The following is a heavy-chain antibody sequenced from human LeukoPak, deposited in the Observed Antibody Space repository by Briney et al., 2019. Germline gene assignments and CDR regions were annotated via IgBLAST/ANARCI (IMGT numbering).Heavy chain of an antibody. CDR3: AQRPLTAMVGFDY. CDR2: IFLNDDK. Sequence: SGPTLLKPTQTLTLTCTFSGFSLPTRGVGVGWIPQPPGKALEWLSLIFLNDDKRYSPPLKSRLTITKEPSKNEVVLTLTNLVPVDTATYYCAQRPLTAMVGFDYWGQGTLVTVSS. CDR1: GFSLPTRGVG. J-gene: IGHJ4*02. D-gene: IGHD5-18*01. V-gene: IGHV2-5*01.